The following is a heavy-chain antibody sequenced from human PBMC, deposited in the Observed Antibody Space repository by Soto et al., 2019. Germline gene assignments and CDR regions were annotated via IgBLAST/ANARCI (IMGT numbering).Heavy chain of an antibody. CDR1: GYTFSNYY. V-gene: IGHV1-2*02. CDR3: ARDQTSSGWYSPDYYYGMDV. J-gene: IGHJ6*02. D-gene: IGHD6-19*01. CDR2: INPASGGT. Sequence: ASVKVSCKASGYTFSNYYMHWVRQAPGQELEWMGWINPASGGTNYGQEFQARVTLTRDTSISTAYMELSSLRSEDTAVYYCARDQTSSGWYSPDYYYGMDVWGQGTTVTVSS.